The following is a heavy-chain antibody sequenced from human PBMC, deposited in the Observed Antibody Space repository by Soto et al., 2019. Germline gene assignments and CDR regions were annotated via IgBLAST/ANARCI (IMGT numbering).Heavy chain of an antibody. V-gene: IGHV4-30-2*01. CDR1: GGSISSGGYS. J-gene: IGHJ4*02. CDR3: ASSRGSPVPLDY. Sequence: QLQLQESGSGLVKPSQTLSLTCAVSGGSISSGGYSWSWIRQPPGKGLEWIGYIYHSGSTYYNPSLKSRVTIAVDRSKTQFSLKLSSVTAADTAVYYGASSRGSPVPLDYWGQGTLVTFSS. D-gene: IGHD1-26*01. CDR2: IYHSGST.